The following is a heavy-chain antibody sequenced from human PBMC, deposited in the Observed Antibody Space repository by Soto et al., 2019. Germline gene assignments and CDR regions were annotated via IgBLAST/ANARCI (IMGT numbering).Heavy chain of an antibody. CDR3: ARFAREENPKVGSRYCFDY. Sequence: TLSLTCTVSGGSISSGGYFWSWVRQHPGKGLEWIGNIYYSGRTYYNPSLKSRVTISVDTSKNQFSLKLSSVTAADTAVYYCARFAREENPKVGSRYCFDYWGQGTRVTVSS. V-gene: IGHV4-31*03. CDR2: IYYSGRT. CDR1: GGSISSGGYF. D-gene: IGHD1-20*01. J-gene: IGHJ4*02.